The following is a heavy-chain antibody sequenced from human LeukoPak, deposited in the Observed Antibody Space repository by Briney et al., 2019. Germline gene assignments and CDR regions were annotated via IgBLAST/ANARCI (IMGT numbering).Heavy chain of an antibody. J-gene: IGHJ4*02. CDR1: GFTFSSYG. CDR2: ISYDGSNK. Sequence: GGSLRLSCAASGFTFSSYGMHWVRQDPGKGLEWVAVISYDGSNKYYADSVKGRFTISRDNSKNTLYLQMNSLRAEDTAVYYCAKEGGDDYGDYGDLWYYYWGQGTLVTVSS. V-gene: IGHV3-30*18. D-gene: IGHD4-17*01. CDR3: AKEGGDDYGDYGDLWYYY.